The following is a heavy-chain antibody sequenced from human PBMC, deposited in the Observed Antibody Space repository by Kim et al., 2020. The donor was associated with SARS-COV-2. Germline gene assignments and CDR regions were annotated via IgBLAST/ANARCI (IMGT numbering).Heavy chain of an antibody. CDR2: MNPNSGNT. CDR1: GYTFTSYD. J-gene: IGHJ2*01. Sequence: ASVKVSCKASGYTFTSYDINWVRQATGQGLEWMGWMNPNSGNTGYAQKFQGRVTMTRNTSISTAYMELSSLRSEDTAVYYCAGIPSYDSSGPTLYWYFDLWGRGTLVTVSS. D-gene: IGHD3-22*01. V-gene: IGHV1-8*01. CDR3: AGIPSYDSSGPTLYWYFDL.